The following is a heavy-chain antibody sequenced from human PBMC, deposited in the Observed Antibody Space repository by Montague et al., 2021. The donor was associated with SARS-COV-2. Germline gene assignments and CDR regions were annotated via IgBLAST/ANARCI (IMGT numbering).Heavy chain of an antibody. CDR3: ASYWQGGSGRGS. CDR1: GVSVSNRYTH. V-gene: IGHV4-61*01. Sequence: SETLSLTCTVSGVSVSNRYTHWSWIRQSPGKGLEWIGHIDYGGSPNYSPSLHSRVTISLDTSKNQLSLRPNSATAADTAAYYCASYWQGGSGRGSWSQGTLVTVSS. D-gene: IGHD3-10*01. CDR2: IDYGGSP. J-gene: IGHJ5*02.